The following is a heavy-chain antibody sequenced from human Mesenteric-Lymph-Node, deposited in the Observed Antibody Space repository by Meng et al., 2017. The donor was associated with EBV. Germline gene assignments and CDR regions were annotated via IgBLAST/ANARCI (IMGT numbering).Heavy chain of an antibody. CDR2: IYHSGST. V-gene: IGHV4-4*03. CDR3: ARFQRFGDFD. D-gene: IGHD3-10*01. Sequence: VRPQDAGPGLVTPPGTLSLTCAVPGASISSDNLWSWVRQPPGKGLEWIGEIYHSGSTNYNPSLKSRVTISVDKSKRQFSLKLTSVTAADTAVYHCARFQRFGDFDWGQGTLVTVSS. CDR1: GASISSDNL. J-gene: IGHJ4*02.